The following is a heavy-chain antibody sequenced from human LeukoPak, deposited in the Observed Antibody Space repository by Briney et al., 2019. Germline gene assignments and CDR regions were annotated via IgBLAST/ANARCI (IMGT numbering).Heavy chain of an antibody. D-gene: IGHD2-21*01. CDR1: GFTFSDYA. J-gene: IGHJ4*02. V-gene: IGHV4-34*01. CDR3: ARETSLHIFDS. Sequence: LRLSCAASGFTFSDYAMTWVRQAPGKGLEYIGEVNYRGDGNYNPSLNSRASISIDTSKKQFSLRLTSVTAADTAMYYCARETSLHIFDSWGQGTLVTVSS. CDR2: VNYRGDG.